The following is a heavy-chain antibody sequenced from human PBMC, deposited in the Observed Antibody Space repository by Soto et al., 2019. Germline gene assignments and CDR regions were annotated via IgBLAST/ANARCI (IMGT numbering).Heavy chain of an antibody. J-gene: IGHJ4*02. D-gene: IGHD3-22*01. V-gene: IGHV3-30*18. CDR2: ILNDGSNK. CDR3: AKEWGEDRSGWSCDY. CDR1: GFTFSSYG. Sequence: QVQLVESGGGVVQPGRSLRLSCAASGFTFSSYGMHWVRQAPGKGLVWVAVILNDGSNKYYADSVQGRFTISRDNSKNTRYLQMNSLRAEDTAVLYCAKEWGEDRSGWSCDYWGQGTLVTVSS.